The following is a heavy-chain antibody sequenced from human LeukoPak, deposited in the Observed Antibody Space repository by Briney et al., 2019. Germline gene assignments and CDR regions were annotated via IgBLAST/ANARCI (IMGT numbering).Heavy chain of an antibody. CDR3: ARNIAGDYDFWSGYSYYFDY. V-gene: IGHV3-53*05. Sequence: GGSLRLSCAASGFTVSSNYMSWVRQAPGKGLEWVSIIYSGGSSYYADSVKGRFTISRDNSKNTLYLQMNSLRAEGTAVYYCARNIAGDYDFWSGYSYYFDYWGQGTLVTVSS. CDR1: GFTVSSNY. J-gene: IGHJ4*02. D-gene: IGHD3-3*01. CDR2: IYSGGSS.